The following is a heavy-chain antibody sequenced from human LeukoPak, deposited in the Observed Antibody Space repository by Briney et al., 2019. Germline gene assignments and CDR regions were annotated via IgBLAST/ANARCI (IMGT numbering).Heavy chain of an antibody. V-gene: IGHV3-74*01. D-gene: IGHD3-22*01. CDR1: GFTFSSYW. J-gene: IGHJ6*02. CDR3: ARETYYYDSSGFGTSYGMDV. CDR2: ISCGGSST. Sequence: GEALRLSCAASGFTFSSYWMHWVRQAPGKGRVRVSRISCGGSSTSYAYSVKGRFTISRDNAKNTLYLQMNSLRAEDTAVYYCARETYYYDSSGFGTSYGMDVWGQGTTVTV.